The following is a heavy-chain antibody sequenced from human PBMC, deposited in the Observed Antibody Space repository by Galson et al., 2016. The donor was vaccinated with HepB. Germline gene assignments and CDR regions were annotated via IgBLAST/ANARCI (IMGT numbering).Heavy chain of an antibody. Sequence: SLRLSCAASGFTFNTYAMHWVRQAPGKGLEWVALISYDGTDKYYADSVKGRFTISRDNSNNTMYVQMNSLRADDTAVSYCVRDKSSWNLGKFYYYGLDVWGQGPRVTVSS. D-gene: IGHD2-15*01. CDR2: ISYDGTDK. V-gene: IGHV3-30*04. J-gene: IGHJ6*02. CDR1: GFTFNTYA. CDR3: VRDKSSWNLGKFYYYGLDV.